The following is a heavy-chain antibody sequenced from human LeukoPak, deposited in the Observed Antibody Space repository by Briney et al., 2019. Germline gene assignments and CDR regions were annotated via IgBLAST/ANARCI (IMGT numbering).Heavy chain of an antibody. CDR1: GYSFTSYW. D-gene: IGHD4-23*01. Sequence: GESLKISCKGSGYSFTSYWIGWVRQMPGKGLDWMGIIDPSDSDIRYSPSFQGQVTISADKSISTAYVQWSSLKASDTAMYYCARSGLTVVTPRYGNNWFDPWGQGTLVTVSS. V-gene: IGHV5-51*01. J-gene: IGHJ5*02. CDR2: IDPSDSDI. CDR3: ARSGLTVVTPRYGNNWFDP.